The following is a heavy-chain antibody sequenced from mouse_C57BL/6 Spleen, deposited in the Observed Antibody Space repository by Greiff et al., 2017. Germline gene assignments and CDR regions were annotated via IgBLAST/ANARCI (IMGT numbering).Heavy chain of an antibody. CDR3: ARHAGTYWYFEV. CDR1: GFSLTSYG. D-gene: IGHD4-1*01. V-gene: IGHV2-6-1*01. J-gene: IGHJ1*03. CDR2: IWSDGST. Sequence: QVQLQQSGPGLVAPSQSLSITCTVSGFSLTSYGVHWVRQPPGKGLEWLVVIWSDGSTTYNSALKSRLGISKDNSKSQVFLKMNSLQTDDTAMYYCARHAGTYWYFEVWGTGTTVTVSS.